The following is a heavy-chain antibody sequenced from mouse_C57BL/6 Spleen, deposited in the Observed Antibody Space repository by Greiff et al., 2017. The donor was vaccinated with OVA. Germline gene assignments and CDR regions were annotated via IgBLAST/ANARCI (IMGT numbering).Heavy chain of an antibody. Sequence: QVQLQQPGTELVKPGASVKLSCKASGYTFTSYWMHWVKQRPGQGLEWIGNINPSNGGTNYNEKFKSKATLTVDKSSSTAYMQLSSLTASDSAVYYCAGSQTGTWYFDVWGTGTTVTVSS. CDR1: GYTFTSYW. J-gene: IGHJ1*03. V-gene: IGHV1-53*01. CDR2: INPSNGGT. D-gene: IGHD4-1*01. CDR3: AGSQTGTWYFDV.